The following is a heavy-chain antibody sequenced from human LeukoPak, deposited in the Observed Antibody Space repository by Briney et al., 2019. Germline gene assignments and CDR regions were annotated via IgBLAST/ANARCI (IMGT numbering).Heavy chain of an antibody. V-gene: IGHV1-2*02. D-gene: IGHD2-2*01. Sequence: ASVKVSCKASGYTFTGYYMHWVRQAPGQGLEWMGWINPNSGGTNYAQKLQGRVTMTTDTSTSTAYMELRSLRSDDTAVYYCARDFSTRSTPAASYYYYYGMDVRGQGTTVTVSS. CDR2: INPNSGGT. CDR1: GYTFTGYY. J-gene: IGHJ6*02. CDR3: ARDFSTRSTPAASYYYYYGMDV.